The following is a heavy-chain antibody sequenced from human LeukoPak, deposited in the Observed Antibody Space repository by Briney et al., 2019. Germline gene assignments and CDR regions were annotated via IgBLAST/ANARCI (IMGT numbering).Heavy chain of an antibody. Sequence: GGSLRLSCAASGFTFSSYAMSWVRQAPGKGLEWVSAISGSGGSTYYADSVKGRFTISRDNSKNTLYLQMNSLRAEDTAVYYCARLNLMATGGFDYWGQGTLVTVSS. V-gene: IGHV3-23*01. J-gene: IGHJ4*02. CDR1: GFTFSSYA. D-gene: IGHD5-12*01. CDR3: ARLNLMATGGFDY. CDR2: ISGSGGST.